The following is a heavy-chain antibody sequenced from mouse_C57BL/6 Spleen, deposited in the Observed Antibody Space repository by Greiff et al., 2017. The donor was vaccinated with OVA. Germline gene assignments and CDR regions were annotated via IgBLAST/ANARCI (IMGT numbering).Heavy chain of an antibody. D-gene: IGHD2-14*01. CDR1: GYTFTSYW. CDR2: IYPGSGST. J-gene: IGHJ4*01. Sequence: QVQLKQPGAELVKPGASVKMSCKASGYTFTSYWITWVKQRPGQGLEWIGDIYPGSGSTNYNEKFKSKATLTVDTSSSTAYMQLSSLTSEDSAVYYCARTGYHYAMDYWGQGTSVTVSS. V-gene: IGHV1-55*01. CDR3: ARTGYHYAMDY.